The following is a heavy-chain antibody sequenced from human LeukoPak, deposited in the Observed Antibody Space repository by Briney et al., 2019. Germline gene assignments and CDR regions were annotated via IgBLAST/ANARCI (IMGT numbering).Heavy chain of an antibody. Sequence: GGSLRLSCAASGFTVSSNYMSWVRQAPGKGLEWVSVIYSGGSTYYADSVKGRFTISRDNSKNTPYLQMNSPRAEDTAVYYCARSEMATFDYWGQGTLVTVSS. CDR3: ARSEMATFDY. J-gene: IGHJ4*02. CDR1: GFTVSSNY. V-gene: IGHV3-66*01. D-gene: IGHD5-24*01. CDR2: IYSGGST.